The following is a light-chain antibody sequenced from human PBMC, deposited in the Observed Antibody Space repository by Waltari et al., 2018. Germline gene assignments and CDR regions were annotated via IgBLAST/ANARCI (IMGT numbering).Light chain of an antibody. CDR3: QSYDSSLSAVV. V-gene: IGLV1-40*01. CDR2: GNN. Sequence: QSVLTQPPSVSEAPGQRVTLSCNGGSSNLGAGYDVHWYQHLPGKAPKLVIYGNNNRPSGVPDRFSGSKSGTSASLAITGLQAEDEADYYCQSYDSSLSAVVFGGGTKLTVL. CDR1: SSNLGAGYD. J-gene: IGLJ2*01.